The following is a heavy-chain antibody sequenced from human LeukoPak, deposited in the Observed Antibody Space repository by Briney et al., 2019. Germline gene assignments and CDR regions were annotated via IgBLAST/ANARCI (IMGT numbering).Heavy chain of an antibody. CDR3: ARDRVPSRGGAFDI. CDR2: INPNSGGT. J-gene: IGHJ3*02. Sequence: ASVKVSCKASGYTFTGYYMHWVRQAPGQGLEWMGWINPNSGGTNYAQKFQGRVTMTRDTSISTAYMELSRLRSDDTAVYYCARDRVPSRGGAFDIWGQGTMVTVSS. V-gene: IGHV1-2*02. CDR1: GYTFTGYY. D-gene: IGHD3-10*01.